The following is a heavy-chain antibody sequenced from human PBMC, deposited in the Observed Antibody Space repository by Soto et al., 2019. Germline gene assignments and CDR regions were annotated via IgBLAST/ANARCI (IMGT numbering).Heavy chain of an antibody. V-gene: IGHV6-1*01. CDR3: ARGPAFCSGGTCPNWFDP. J-gene: IGHJ5*01. CDR2: TYYRSKWSY. Sequence: PSQTLSLTCAISGDSVSSNTAAWNWIRQSPSRGLEWLGRTYYRSKWSYNYAPSVRSRITINADTSKNQSSLQLDSVTPDDTAVYYCARGPAFCSGGTCPNWFDPWGQGTLVTVSS. D-gene: IGHD2-15*01. CDR1: GDSVSSNTAA.